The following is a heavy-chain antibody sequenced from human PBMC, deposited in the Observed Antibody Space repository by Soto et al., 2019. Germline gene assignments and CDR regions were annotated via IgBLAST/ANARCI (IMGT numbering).Heavy chain of an antibody. CDR1: GGSISSGGYY. CDR3: AGGVMVYAFDPPRFDY. J-gene: IGHJ4*02. V-gene: IGHV4-31*03. Sequence: SETLSLTCTVSGGSISSGGYYWSWIRQHPGKGLEWIGYIYYSGSTYYNPSLKSRVTISVDTSKNQFSLKLSSVTAADTAVYYCAGGVMVYAFDPPRFDYWGQGTLVTVSS. D-gene: IGHD2-8*01. CDR2: IYYSGST.